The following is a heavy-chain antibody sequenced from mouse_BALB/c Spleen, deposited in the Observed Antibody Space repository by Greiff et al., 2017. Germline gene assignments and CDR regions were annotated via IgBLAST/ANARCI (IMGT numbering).Heavy chain of an antibody. V-gene: IGHV14-3*02. CDR1: GFNIKDTY. CDR2: IDPANGNT. J-gene: IGHJ2*01. D-gene: IGHD2-14*01. CDR3: ARRYDGLLDY. Sequence: VQLKQSGAELVKPGASVKLSCTASGFNIKDTYMHWVKQRPEQGLEWIGRIDPANGNTKYDPKFQGKATITADTSSNTAYLQLSSLTSEDTAVYYCARRYDGLLDYWGEGTTLTVSS.